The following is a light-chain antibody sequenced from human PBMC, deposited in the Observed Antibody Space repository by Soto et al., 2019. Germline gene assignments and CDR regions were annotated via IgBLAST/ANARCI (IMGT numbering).Light chain of an antibody. CDR1: SSDVGAYIF. CDR3: VSFAGGTYV. Sequence: QSVLTHPPSASGSPGQSVTISCTGTSSDVGAYIFVSWYQQHPGKAPKLMVYDVNRRPPGVPDRFFGSKSGNTASLTVSGLQAEDEADYYCVSFAGGTYVFGTGTKVTV. J-gene: IGLJ1*01. V-gene: IGLV2-8*01. CDR2: DVN.